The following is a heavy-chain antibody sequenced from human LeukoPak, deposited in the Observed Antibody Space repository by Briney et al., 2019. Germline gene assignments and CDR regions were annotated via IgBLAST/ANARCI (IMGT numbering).Heavy chain of an antibody. CDR3: ARDAGTVVTGEAFDI. CDR2: IRYDGSNK. V-gene: IGHV3-30*02. CDR1: GFSFSSYG. Sequence: GGSLRLSCRASGFSFSSYGMHWVRQAPGKGLEWVAFIRYDGSNKYYADSVKGRFTISRDNPKNTLYLQMNSLRAEDTAVYYCARDAGTVVTGEAFDIWGQGTMVTVSS. J-gene: IGHJ3*02. D-gene: IGHD4-23*01.